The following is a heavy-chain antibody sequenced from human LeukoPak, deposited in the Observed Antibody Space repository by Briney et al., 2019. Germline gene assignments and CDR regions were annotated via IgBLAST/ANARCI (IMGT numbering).Heavy chain of an antibody. V-gene: IGHV4-39*01. D-gene: IGHD5-18*01. CDR3: ARVDTAMAIDY. CDR1: GGSISSSSYY. CDR2: IYCSGST. J-gene: IGHJ4*02. Sequence: PSETLSLTCTVSGGSISSSSYYWGWIRQPPGKGLAWIGSIYCSGSTYYNPSLKSRVTISVDTSKNQFSLKLSSVTAADTAVYYCARVDTAMAIDYWGQGTLVTVSS.